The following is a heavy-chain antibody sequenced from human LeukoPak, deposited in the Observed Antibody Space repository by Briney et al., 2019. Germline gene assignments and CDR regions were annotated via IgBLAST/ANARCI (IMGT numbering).Heavy chain of an antibody. D-gene: IGHD5-12*01. V-gene: IGHV5-51*01. Sequence: GESLKISCKGSGYSFTSYWIGWVRQMPGKGLEWMGIIYPGDSDTRYSPSFQGQVTISADKSISTAYLQWSSLKASDTAMYYCARHRGIGGYDPYYYYYYMDVWGKGTTVTISS. J-gene: IGHJ6*03. CDR2: IYPGDSDT. CDR1: GYSFTSYW. CDR3: ARHRGIGGYDPYYYYYYMDV.